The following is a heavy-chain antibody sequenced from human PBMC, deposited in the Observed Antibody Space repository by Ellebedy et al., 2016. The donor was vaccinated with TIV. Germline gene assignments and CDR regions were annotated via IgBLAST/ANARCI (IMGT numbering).Heavy chain of an antibody. D-gene: IGHD4-17*01. CDR2: ISGSSTYI. CDR1: GFTFSSYT. J-gene: IGHJ2*01. V-gene: IGHV3-21*01. Sequence: GESLKISCAASGFTFSSYTMNWVRQAPGKGLEWVSSISGSSTYIYYADSVKGRFAISRDNAKNSLSLQMNSLRAEDTAVYYCARKVPAPTTVPPNWYFDLWGRGTLVTVSS. CDR3: ARKVPAPTTVPPNWYFDL.